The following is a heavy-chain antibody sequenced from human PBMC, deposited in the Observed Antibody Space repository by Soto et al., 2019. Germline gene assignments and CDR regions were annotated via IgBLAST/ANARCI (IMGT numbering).Heavy chain of an antibody. CDR2: INHSGST. CDR1: GGSFSGYY. J-gene: IGHJ4*02. V-gene: IGHV4-34*01. Sequence: SETLSLTCAVYGGSFSGYYWSWTRQPPGKGLEWIGEINHSGSTNYNPSLKSRVTISVDTSKNQFSLKLSSVTAADTAVYYCARDVPYYDFWSGYYTGLALDYWGQGTLVTV. D-gene: IGHD3-3*01. CDR3: ARDVPYYDFWSGYYTGLALDY.